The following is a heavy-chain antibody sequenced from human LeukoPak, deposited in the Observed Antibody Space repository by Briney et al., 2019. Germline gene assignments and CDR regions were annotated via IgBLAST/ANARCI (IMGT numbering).Heavy chain of an antibody. Sequence: SETLSLTCTVSGDSISSGSYYWSWIRQPAGKGLEWIGRIYTSGTTNYNPSLKSRVTIAVDTSKNQFSLKLGSVTAADTAVYYCARGNIYYDSSGAFGYWGQGTLVTVSS. CDR2: IYTSGTT. V-gene: IGHV4-61*02. J-gene: IGHJ4*02. D-gene: IGHD3-22*01. CDR1: GDSISSGSYY. CDR3: ARGNIYYDSSGAFGY.